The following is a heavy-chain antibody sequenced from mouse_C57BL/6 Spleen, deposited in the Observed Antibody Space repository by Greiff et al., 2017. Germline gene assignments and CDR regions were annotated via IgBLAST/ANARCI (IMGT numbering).Heavy chain of an antibody. V-gene: IGHV1-59*01. CDR2: IDPSDSYT. D-gene: IGHD1-1*01. Sequence: QVQLKQSGAELVRPGTSVKLSCKASGYTFTSYWMHWVKQRPGQGLEWIGVIDPSDSYTNYNQKFKGKATLTVDTSSSTAYMQLSSLTSEDSAVYYCARWNTTVVEDYFDYWGQGTTLTVSS. CDR3: ARWNTTVVEDYFDY. J-gene: IGHJ2*01. CDR1: GYTFTSYW.